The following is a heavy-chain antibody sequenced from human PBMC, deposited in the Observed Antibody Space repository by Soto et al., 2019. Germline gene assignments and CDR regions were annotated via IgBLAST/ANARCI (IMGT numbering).Heavy chain of an antibody. CDR3: AKGLGLAGEKDY. Sequence: EGHLLESGGDLVQPGGSLRLSCAASGFTFSSHAMTWVRQAPGKGLEWVSSISSSGDSTYYADSVKGRFTISRDNSMNTLYVEIKSLRAEDTSVYYCAKGLGLAGEKDYWGQGTLVTFSS. D-gene: IGHD3-10*01. J-gene: IGHJ4*02. CDR1: GFTFSSHA. V-gene: IGHV3-23*01. CDR2: ISSSGDST.